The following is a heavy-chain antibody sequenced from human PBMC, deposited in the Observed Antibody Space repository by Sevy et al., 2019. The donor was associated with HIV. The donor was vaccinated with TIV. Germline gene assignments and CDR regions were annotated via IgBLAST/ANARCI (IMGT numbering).Heavy chain of an antibody. CDR1: GYSFTTNY. CDR2: INPTGGTT. Sequence: ASVKVSCKASGYSFTTNYIHWVRRAPGQGLEWVGIINPTGGTTRYAEKFQGRVTMTRDTSTSTVYMELSSLRSEDTAVYYCAREELAAGAGEFDYWGQGTLVTVSS. CDR3: AREELAAGAGEFDY. D-gene: IGHD3-10*01. J-gene: IGHJ4*02. V-gene: IGHV1-46*01.